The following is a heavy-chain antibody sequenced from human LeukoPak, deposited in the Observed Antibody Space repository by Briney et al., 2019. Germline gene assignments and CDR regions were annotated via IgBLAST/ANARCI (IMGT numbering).Heavy chain of an antibody. D-gene: IGHD6-19*01. CDR1: GGSFSDYY. J-gene: IGHJ4*02. Sequence: LSLTCAVYGGSFSDYYWSWIRQSPGKGLEWVSSISSSSSYIYYADSVKGRFTISRDNAKNSLYLQMNSLRAEDTAVYYCARTGEWLVDYWGQGTLVTVSS. V-gene: IGHV3-11*06. CDR3: ARTGEWLVDY. CDR2: ISSSSSYI.